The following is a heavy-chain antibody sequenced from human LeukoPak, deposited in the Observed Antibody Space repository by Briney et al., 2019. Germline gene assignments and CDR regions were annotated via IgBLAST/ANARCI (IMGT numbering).Heavy chain of an antibody. CDR2: IYYSGST. D-gene: IGHD5-24*01. J-gene: IGHJ4*02. CDR1: GGSISSNY. CDR3: ARARWLQWVIDY. V-gene: IGHV4-59*08. Sequence: PSETLSLTCTVSGGSISSNYWSWIRQPPGKGLEWIGHIYYSGSTNYNPSLKSRVTISVDTSKNQFSLKLSSVTAADTAVYYCARARWLQWVIDYWGQGTLVTVSS.